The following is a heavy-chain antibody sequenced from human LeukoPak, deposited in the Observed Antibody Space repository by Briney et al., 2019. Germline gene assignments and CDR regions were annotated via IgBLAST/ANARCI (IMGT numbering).Heavy chain of an antibody. J-gene: IGHJ4*02. CDR2: IYPGDSDT. CDR3: ARLAAMAGALGRTFDY. D-gene: IGHD6-19*01. Sequence: GESLKISCKGSGYSFTNYWIGWVRQMPGKGLEWMGIIYPGDSDTRYSPSFQGQVTISADKSISTAYLQWSSLKASDTAMYYCARLAAMAGALGRTFDYWGQGTLVTVSS. V-gene: IGHV5-51*01. CDR1: GYSFTNYW.